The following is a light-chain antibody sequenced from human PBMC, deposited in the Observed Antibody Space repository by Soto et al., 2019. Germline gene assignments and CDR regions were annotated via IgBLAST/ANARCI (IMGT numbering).Light chain of an antibody. V-gene: IGLV2-14*01. CDR1: TSDVGGYKY. CDR3: VSYSGSDTPV. Sequence: QSALTQPASVSGSPGQSITISCTGTTSDVGGYKYVSWYQQYPGKAPKVIIYEVSNRPSGVSNRFSGSKSGNTASLTISGLQAEDEADYYCVSYSGSDTPVFGGGTKLTVL. CDR2: EVS. J-gene: IGLJ3*02.